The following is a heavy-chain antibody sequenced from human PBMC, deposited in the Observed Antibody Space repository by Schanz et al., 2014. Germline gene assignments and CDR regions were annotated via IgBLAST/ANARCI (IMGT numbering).Heavy chain of an antibody. Sequence: VQLVESGGGLAQPGGSLRLSCAASGFTFSSYDVFWVRQAPGKGLEWVAILWHDGSKKYYADSVKGRFTVSRDNSKNTLYLQLNSLRAEDTAVYYCARDFHGYGPHLDYWGQGSLVTVSS. CDR2: LWHDGSKK. CDR3: ARDFHGYGPHLDY. CDR1: GFTFSSYD. D-gene: IGHD5-12*01. J-gene: IGHJ4*02. V-gene: IGHV3-30*02.